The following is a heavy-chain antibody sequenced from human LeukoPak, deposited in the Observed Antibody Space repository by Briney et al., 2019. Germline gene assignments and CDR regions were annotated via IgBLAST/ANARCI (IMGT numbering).Heavy chain of an antibody. J-gene: IGHJ4*02. CDR2: ISSSSSTI. V-gene: IGHV3-48*04. CDR3: ARDRGNWH. Sequence: PGGSLRLSCAASGFTFSSYSMNWVRQAPGKGLEWVSYISSSSSTIYYADSVKGRFTISRDNAKNSLYLQMNSLRAEDTAVYYCARDRGNWHWGQGTLVTVSS. CDR1: GFTFSSYS.